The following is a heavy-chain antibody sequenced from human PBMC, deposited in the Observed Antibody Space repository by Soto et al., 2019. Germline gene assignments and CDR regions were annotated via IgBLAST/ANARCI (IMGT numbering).Heavy chain of an antibody. Sequence: GESLKISCAASGFTFSSYAMSWVRQAPGKGLEWVSAISGSGGSTYYADSVKGRFTISRDNSKNTLYLQMNSLRAEDTAVYYCAQGVDTAMGYYYYYGMDVWGQGTTVTVSS. J-gene: IGHJ6*02. CDR3: AQGVDTAMGYYYYYGMDV. D-gene: IGHD5-18*01. CDR1: GFTFSSYA. V-gene: IGHV3-23*01. CDR2: ISGSGGST.